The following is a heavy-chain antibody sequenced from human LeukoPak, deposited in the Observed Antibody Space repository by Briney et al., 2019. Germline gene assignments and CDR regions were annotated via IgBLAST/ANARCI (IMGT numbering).Heavy chain of an antibody. V-gene: IGHV4-39*07. CDR1: GGSISGSGYY. Sequence: SETLSLTCTVSGGSISGSGYYWGWIRQPPGKGLEWIGSIYYSGSTYYNPSLKSRVTISVDTSKNQFSLKLSSVTAADTAVYYCARGTWSSSIDYWGQGTLVTVSS. CDR2: IYYSGST. D-gene: IGHD6-6*01. J-gene: IGHJ4*02. CDR3: ARGTWSSSIDY.